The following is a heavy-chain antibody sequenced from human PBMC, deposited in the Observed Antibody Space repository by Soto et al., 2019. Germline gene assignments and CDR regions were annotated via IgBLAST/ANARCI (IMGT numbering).Heavy chain of an antibody. J-gene: IGHJ4*02. D-gene: IGHD6-13*01. CDR3: AGEVSGYSRN. CDR2: MNPNSGNT. CDR1: GYTFTSYD. Sequence: QVQLVQSGAEVKKPGASVKVSCKASGYTFTSYDINWVRQATGQGLEWMGWMNPNSGNTHYAQKFQGRVTMTRNTSISTAYGEVSSLRLKARAVFYGAGEVSGYSRNWGQETLATVPS. V-gene: IGHV1-8*01.